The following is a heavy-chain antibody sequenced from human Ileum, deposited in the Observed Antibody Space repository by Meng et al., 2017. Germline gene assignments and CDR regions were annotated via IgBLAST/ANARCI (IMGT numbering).Heavy chain of an antibody. CDR2: ISGSGGNT. CDR1: GFTFSSYA. CDR3: ARSTGTTYPNFDY. Sequence: GGSLRLSCAASGFTFSSYAMSWVRQAPGKGLEWVSTISGSGGNTYYADSVKGRFTVSRDNSKNTLYLQMNSLGAEDMALYYCARSTGTTYPNFDYWGQGTVVTVSS. J-gene: IGHJ4*02. D-gene: IGHD4-17*01. V-gene: IGHV3-23*01.